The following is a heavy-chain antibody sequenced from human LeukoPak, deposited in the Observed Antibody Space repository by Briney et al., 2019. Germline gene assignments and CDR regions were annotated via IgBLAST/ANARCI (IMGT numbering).Heavy chain of an antibody. CDR3: ARDDDDSSGYDGWYFDL. J-gene: IGHJ2*01. D-gene: IGHD3-22*01. CDR1: GFTLSSYW. Sequence: GGSLRLSCAASGFTLSSYWMHWVRYAPGKGLVWVSRINSDGSSTSYADSVKGRFTISRDNAKNTLYLQMNSLRAEDTAVYYCARDDDDSSGYDGWYFDLWGRGTLVTVSS. CDR2: INSDGSST. V-gene: IGHV3-74*01.